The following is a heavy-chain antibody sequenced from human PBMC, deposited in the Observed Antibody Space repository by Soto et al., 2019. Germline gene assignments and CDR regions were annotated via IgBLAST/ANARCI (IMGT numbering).Heavy chain of an antibody. CDR3: ARDLEQRDFWSGYSGWYYYYGMDV. V-gene: IGHV1-46*01. CDR2: INPSGGST. J-gene: IGHJ6*02. D-gene: IGHD3-3*01. Sequence: ASVKVFCKASGYTFTSYYMHLVRQAPGQGLEWMGIINPSGGSTSYAQKFQGRVTMTRDTSTSTVYMELSSLRSEDTAVYYCARDLEQRDFWSGYSGWYYYYGMDVWGQGTTVTVSS. CDR1: GYTFTSYY.